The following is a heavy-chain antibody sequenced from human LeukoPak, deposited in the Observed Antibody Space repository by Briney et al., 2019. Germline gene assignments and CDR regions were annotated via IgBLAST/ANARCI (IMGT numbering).Heavy chain of an antibody. CDR1: GFIFNNYG. D-gene: IGHD3-22*01. CDR3: AIMHGYYDGSGYWVQ. Sequence: GGSLRLSCAASGFIFNNYGLIWVRQAPGKGLEWVSAISNDGGGTNYADSVKGRFTISRDNPRNTLYMQMNSLRDEDTALYYCAIMHGYYDGSGYWVQWGQGTLVTVSS. V-gene: IGHV3-23*01. J-gene: IGHJ4*02. CDR2: ISNDGGGT.